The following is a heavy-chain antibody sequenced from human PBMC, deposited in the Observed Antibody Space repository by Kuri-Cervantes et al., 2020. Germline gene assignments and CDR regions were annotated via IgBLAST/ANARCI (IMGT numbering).Heavy chain of an antibody. CDR1: GGSISSGSYY. Sequence: SCTVSGGSISSGSYYWSWIRQPAGKGLEWIGRIYTSGSTNYNPSLKSRVTISVDTSKNQFSLKLSSVTAADTAVYYCARHGPDVIVGATIHWYFDLWGRGTLVTVSS. V-gene: IGHV4-61*02. J-gene: IGHJ2*01. CDR3: ARHGPDVIVGATIHWYFDL. CDR2: IYTSGST. D-gene: IGHD1-26*01.